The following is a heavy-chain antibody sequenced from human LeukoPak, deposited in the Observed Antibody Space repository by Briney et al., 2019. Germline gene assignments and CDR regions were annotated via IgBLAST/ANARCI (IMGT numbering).Heavy chain of an antibody. Sequence: ASVKVSCKASGYTFTGYYMHWLRQAPGQGLEWMGWINPNSGGTNYAQKFQGRVTMTRDTSISTAYMELSRLRSDDTAVYYCARDRRVAGTTEYFQHWGQGTLVTVSS. CDR1: GYTFTGYY. V-gene: IGHV1-2*02. J-gene: IGHJ1*01. CDR3: ARDRRVAGTTEYFQH. D-gene: IGHD6-19*01. CDR2: INPNSGGT.